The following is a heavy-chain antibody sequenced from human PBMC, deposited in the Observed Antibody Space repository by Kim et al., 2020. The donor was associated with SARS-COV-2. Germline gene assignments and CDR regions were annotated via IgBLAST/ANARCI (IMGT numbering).Heavy chain of an antibody. CDR2: ISSNSSYT. CDR1: GFTFSDYY. Sequence: GGSLRLSCAASGFTFSDYYMSWIRQAPGKGLEWVSYISSNSSYTNYADSVKGRFTISRDNAKNSLYLQMNSLRAEDTAVYYCARVVYDYVWGSYRDYYYYYGMDVWGQGTTVTVS. J-gene: IGHJ6*02. CDR3: ARVVYDYVWGSYRDYYYYYGMDV. V-gene: IGHV3-11*05. D-gene: IGHD3-16*02.